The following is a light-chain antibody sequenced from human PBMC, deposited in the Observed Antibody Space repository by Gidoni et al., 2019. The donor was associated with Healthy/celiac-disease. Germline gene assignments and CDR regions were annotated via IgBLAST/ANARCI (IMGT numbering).Light chain of an antibody. CDR2: ASS. J-gene: IGKJ1*01. V-gene: IGKV1-8*01. Sequence: AIRMTQSPSSFSASTGERVTITCRASQGISSYLAWDQQKPGKAPKLLIYASSTLQSGVPSRFSGSGSGTDFTLTISCLQSEDFATYYCQQDYSYPRTFGQGTKVEIK. CDR1: QGISSY. CDR3: QQDYSYPRT.